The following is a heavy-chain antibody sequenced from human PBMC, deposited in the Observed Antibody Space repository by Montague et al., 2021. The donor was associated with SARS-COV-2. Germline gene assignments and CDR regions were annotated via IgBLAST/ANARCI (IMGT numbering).Heavy chain of an antibody. CDR1: GGSFSAYY. J-gene: IGHJ6*04. CDR2: INQGGST. D-gene: IGHD2-2*01. Sequence: SETLSLTCAVYGGSFSAYYWTWIRQPPGKGLEWIGEINQGGSTNYNPSLKSRVTISVDTSKNQFSLKLSSVTAADTAVYYCTREGYQVLSSDSYYSGMDVWGTGTPVTASS. CDR3: TREGYQVLSSDSYYSGMDV. V-gene: IGHV4-34*01.